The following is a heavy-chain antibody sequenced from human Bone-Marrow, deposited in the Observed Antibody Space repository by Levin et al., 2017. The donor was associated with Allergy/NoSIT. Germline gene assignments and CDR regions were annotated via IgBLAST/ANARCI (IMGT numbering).Heavy chain of an antibody. V-gene: IGHV3-33*05. Sequence: LSLTCAASFLPFRPSFLPFFLPSPSHGLEWVAVISHDENYKDYADFAKGRFTISRDNSKNTLSLHMNSLRAEDTAMYYCATDGDTYFDYWGQGILVTVSS. J-gene: IGHJ4*02. D-gene: IGHD3-9*01. CDR2: ISHDENYK. CDR3: ATDGDTYFDY. CDR1: FLPFRPSF.